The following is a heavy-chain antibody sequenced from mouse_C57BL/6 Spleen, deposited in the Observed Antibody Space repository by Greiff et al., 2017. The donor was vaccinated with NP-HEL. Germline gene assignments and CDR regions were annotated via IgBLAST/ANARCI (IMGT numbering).Heavy chain of an antibody. Sequence: QVHVKQSGAELARPGASVKLSCKASGYTFTSYGISWVKQRTGQGLEWIGAIYPRSGNTYYNEKFKGKATMTAAKSYSTAYMELRSLSSEDSAVYFCARVTTVERFAYWGQGTLVTVSA. J-gene: IGHJ3*01. CDR3: ARVTTVERFAY. D-gene: IGHD1-1*01. V-gene: IGHV1-81*01. CDR2: IYPRSGNT. CDR1: GYTFTSYG.